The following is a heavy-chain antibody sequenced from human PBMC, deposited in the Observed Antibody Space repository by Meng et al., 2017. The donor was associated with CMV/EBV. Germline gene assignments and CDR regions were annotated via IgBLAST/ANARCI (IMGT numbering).Heavy chain of an antibody. CDR1: GFTFSSYA. CDR2: IKQDGSEK. J-gene: IGHJ4*02. CDR3: ARDADLAFDY. V-gene: IGHV3-7*01. D-gene: IGHD3-3*01. Sequence: ESLKISCAASGFTFSSYAMSWVRQAPGKGLEWVANIKQDGSEKYYVDSVKGRFTISRDNAKNSLYLQMNSLRAEDTAVYYCARDADLAFDYWGQGTLVTVSS.